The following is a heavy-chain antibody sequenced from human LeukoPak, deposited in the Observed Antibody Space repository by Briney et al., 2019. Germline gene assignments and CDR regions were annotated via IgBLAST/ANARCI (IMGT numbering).Heavy chain of an antibody. V-gene: IGHV4-4*07. J-gene: IGHJ3*02. CDR3: ARGPYSYDSSGAFDI. CDR2: ISSSGST. CDR1: GNSISTYY. Sequence: SETLSLTCTVSGNSISTYYWSWIRQPAGKGLEWIGRISSSGSTNYNPSLKSRVTISVDTSKNQFSLKLSSVTAADTAVYFCARGPYSYDSSGAFDIWGQGTMVTVSS. D-gene: IGHD3-22*01.